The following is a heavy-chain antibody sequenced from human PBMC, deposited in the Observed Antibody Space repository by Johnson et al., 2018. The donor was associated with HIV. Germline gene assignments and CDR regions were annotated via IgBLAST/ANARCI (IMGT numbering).Heavy chain of an antibody. J-gene: IGHJ3*02. V-gene: IGHV3-11*04. CDR1: EFILSDYY. Sequence: QVQLVESGGGLVKPGGSLRLSCGASEFILSDYYISWVRQAPEKGLEWISYISSSGGTIFYADPVKGRFTISRDIAKNTLYLQMNSLRAEDTAVYYCARDGRGLDAFDIWGQGTVVTVSS. CDR2: ISSSGGTI. D-gene: IGHD3/OR15-3a*01. CDR3: ARDGRGLDAFDI.